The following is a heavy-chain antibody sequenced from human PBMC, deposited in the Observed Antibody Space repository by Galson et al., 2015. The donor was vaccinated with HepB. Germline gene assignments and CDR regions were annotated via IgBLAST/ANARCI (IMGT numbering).Heavy chain of an antibody. Sequence: SVKVSCKASGGTFSSYTISWVRQAPGQGLEWMGRIIPILGIANYAQKFQGRVTITADKSTSTAYMELSSLRSEDTAVYYCARGSFRGGYSYDPPYGMDVWGQGTTVTVSS. J-gene: IGHJ6*02. V-gene: IGHV1-69*02. CDR2: IIPILGIA. CDR1: GGTFSSYT. CDR3: ARGSFRGGYSYDPPYGMDV. D-gene: IGHD5-18*01.